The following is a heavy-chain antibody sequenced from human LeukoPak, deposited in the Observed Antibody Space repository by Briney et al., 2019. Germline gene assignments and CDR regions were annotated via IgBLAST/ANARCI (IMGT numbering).Heavy chain of an antibody. CDR2: IYYTGST. D-gene: IGHD6-6*01. V-gene: IGHV4-59*08. J-gene: IGHJ4*02. Sequence: PSETLSLTCSVSGASINSHYWTWIRQPPGKGLEWIGYIYYTGSTTYNPSLKSRVTIFVDMSKNQFSLRLSSVTAADTAVYYCARHRAYSSSSPFDYWGQGTLVTVSS. CDR3: ARHRAYSSSSPFDY. CDR1: GASINSHY.